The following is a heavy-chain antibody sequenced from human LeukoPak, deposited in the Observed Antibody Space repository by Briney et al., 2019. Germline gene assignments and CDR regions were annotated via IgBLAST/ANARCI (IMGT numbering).Heavy chain of an antibody. D-gene: IGHD3-10*02. J-gene: IGHJ3*02. V-gene: IGHV1-3*01. CDR2: INAGNGNT. CDR1: GYTFTSYA. CDR3: AIALTMFGAFDI. Sequence: GASVKVSCKASGYTFTSYAMHWVRQAPGQRLEWMGWINAGNGNTKYSQKFQGRVTITRDTSASTAYMELSSLRSEDTAVYYCAIALTMFGAFDIWGQGTMVTVSS.